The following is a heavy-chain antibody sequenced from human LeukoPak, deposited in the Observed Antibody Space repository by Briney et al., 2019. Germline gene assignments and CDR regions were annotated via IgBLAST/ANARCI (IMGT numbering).Heavy chain of an antibody. J-gene: IGHJ6*02. D-gene: IGHD6-13*01. CDR3: ARDSSSWYGIPYYYYYGMDV. CDR1: GFSLRSSE. V-gene: IGHV3-21*01. Sequence: GGSLRLSCAASGFSLRSSEMNWVRQAPGKGLEWVSSISSSSSYIYYADSVKGRFTISRDNAKNSLYLQMNSLRAEDTAVYYCARDSSSWYGIPYYYYYGMDVWGQGTTVTVSS. CDR2: ISSSSSYI.